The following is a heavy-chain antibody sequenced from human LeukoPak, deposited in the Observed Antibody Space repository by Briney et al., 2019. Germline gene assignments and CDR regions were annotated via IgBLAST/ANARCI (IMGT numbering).Heavy chain of an antibody. D-gene: IGHD3-10*01. CDR3: ARGGYYGYPFDY. V-gene: IGHV4-59*01. Sequence: SETLSLTCTVSGGSISSYYWSWIRQPPGKGPEWIGYIYYSGSTNYNPSLKSRVTISVDTSKNQFSLKLSSVTAADTAVYYCARGGYYGYPFDYWGQGTLVTVSS. CDR1: GGSISSYY. J-gene: IGHJ4*02. CDR2: IYYSGST.